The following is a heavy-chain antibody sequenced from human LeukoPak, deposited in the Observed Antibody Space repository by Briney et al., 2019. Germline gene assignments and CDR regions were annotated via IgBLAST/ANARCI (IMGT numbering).Heavy chain of an antibody. CDR2: ISSSGSTI. Sequence: PGGSLRLSCAASGFTFSSYEMNWVRQAPGKGLEWVSYISSSGSTIYYADSVKGRFTISRDNAKNSLYLQMNSLRAEDTAVYYCARGRERYYYGSGSYGYWGQGTLVTVSS. V-gene: IGHV3-48*03. CDR3: ARGRERYYYGSGSYGY. D-gene: IGHD3-10*01. J-gene: IGHJ4*02. CDR1: GFTFSSYE.